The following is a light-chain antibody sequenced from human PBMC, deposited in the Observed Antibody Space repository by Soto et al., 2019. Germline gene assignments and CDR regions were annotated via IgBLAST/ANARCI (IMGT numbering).Light chain of an antibody. CDR3: QQYSSYWT. Sequence: GDRVTITCRASESISTWLAWYQQKPGKAPKLLIYGASSLESGVPPRFSGDGSGTEFTLTISSLQRDDFATYYCQQYSSYWTFGQGTRLEIK. CDR2: GAS. CDR1: ESISTW. J-gene: IGKJ5*01. V-gene: IGKV1-5*03.